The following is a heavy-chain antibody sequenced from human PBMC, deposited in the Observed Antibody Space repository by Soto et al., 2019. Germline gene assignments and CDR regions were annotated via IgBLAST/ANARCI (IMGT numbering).Heavy chain of an antibody. CDR1: GGTFSSYA. J-gene: IGHJ3*02. D-gene: IGHD4-17*01. CDR3: GKDPNGDYIGAFDI. Sequence: GASVKVSCKASGGTFSSYAISWVRQAPGQGLEWMGGIIPIFGTANYAQKFQGRVTITADESTSTAHMELSSLRSEDTAVYYCGKDPNGDYIGAFDIWGQGTMVTVSS. CDR2: IIPIFGTA. V-gene: IGHV1-69*13.